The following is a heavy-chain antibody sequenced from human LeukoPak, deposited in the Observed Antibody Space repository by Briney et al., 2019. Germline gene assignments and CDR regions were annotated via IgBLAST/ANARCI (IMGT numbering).Heavy chain of an antibody. J-gene: IGHJ3*02. CDR1: GYTLTELS. V-gene: IGHV1-24*01. Sequence: ASVKVSCKVSGYTLTELSMHWVRQAPGKGLEWMGGSDPEDGETIYAQKFQGRVTMTEDTSTDTAYMELSSLRSEDTVVYYCATPSGSHDAFDIWGQGTMVTVSS. CDR2: SDPEDGET. D-gene: IGHD3-10*01. CDR3: ATPSGSHDAFDI.